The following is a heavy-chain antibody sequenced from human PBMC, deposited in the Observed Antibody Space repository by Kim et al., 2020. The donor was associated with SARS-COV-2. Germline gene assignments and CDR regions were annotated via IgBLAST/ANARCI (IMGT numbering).Heavy chain of an antibody. CDR3: AGTGPGDSSSSERWFDP. Sequence: SETLSLTCTVSGGSISSYYWSWIRQPPGKGLEWIGYIYYSGSTNYNPSLKSRVTISVDTSKNQFSLKLSSVTAADTAVYYCAGTGPGDSSSSERWFDPWGQGTLVTVSS. CDR2: IYYSGST. J-gene: IGHJ5*02. D-gene: IGHD6-6*01. V-gene: IGHV4-59*01. CDR1: GGSISSYY.